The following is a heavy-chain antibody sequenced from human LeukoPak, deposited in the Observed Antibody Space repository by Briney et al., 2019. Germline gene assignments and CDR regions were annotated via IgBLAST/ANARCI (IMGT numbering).Heavy chain of an antibody. D-gene: IGHD2-2*01. Sequence: GGSLRLSCAASGFTFSSYEMNWVRQAPGKGLEWVSYISSSGSTIYYADSVKGRFTISRDNAKNSLYLQMNSLRAEDTAVYYCARYCSSTSCPRDYGMDVWGQGTTVTVSS. V-gene: IGHV3-48*03. J-gene: IGHJ6*02. CDR2: ISSSGSTI. CDR1: GFTFSSYE. CDR3: ARYCSSTSCPRDYGMDV.